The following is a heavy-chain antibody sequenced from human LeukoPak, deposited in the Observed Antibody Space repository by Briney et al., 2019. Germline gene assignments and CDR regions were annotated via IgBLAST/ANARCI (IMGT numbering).Heavy chain of an antibody. J-gene: IGHJ5*02. CDR3: AEGDDYGDYYVSS. V-gene: IGHV3-23*01. CDR1: GFTFSSYA. Sequence: PGGSLRLSCAASGFTFSSYAMSWVRQAPRKGLEWVSSISGSGSVTYYADSVKGRFTISRDKSKNTLYLQMNSLRAEDAAVYYCAEGDDYGDYYVSSWGQGTLVTVSS. CDR2: ISGSGSVT. D-gene: IGHD4-17*01.